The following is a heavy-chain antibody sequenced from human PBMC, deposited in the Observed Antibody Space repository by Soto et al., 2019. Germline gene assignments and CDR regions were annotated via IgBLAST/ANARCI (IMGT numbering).Heavy chain of an antibody. Sequence: QVQLVQSGAEVKKPGASVKVSCKASGYTFTSYGISWVRQAPGQGLEWMGWISAYNGNTNSAQKLQGRVTMTPDTSTSAAYMEMRRLRSDDTAVYYCARTGYSYGLGYWREGTLVTASS. J-gene: IGHJ4*02. CDR3: ARTGYSYGLGY. CDR1: GYTFTSYG. V-gene: IGHV1-18*01. D-gene: IGHD5-18*01. CDR2: ISAYNGNT.